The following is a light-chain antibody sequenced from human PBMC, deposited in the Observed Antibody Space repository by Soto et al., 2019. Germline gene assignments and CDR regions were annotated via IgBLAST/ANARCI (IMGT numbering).Light chain of an antibody. Sequence: DIVMTQSPDSLAVSLGERAAINCKSSQSVLFTSNNKNYLAWYRQKPGQPPKLLISWASSRESGVPDRFSGGGSGTDFTITINSLQAEDVAVYYCQQYYSTPTFGQGTKVEI. CDR3: QQYYSTPT. V-gene: IGKV4-1*01. CDR2: WAS. J-gene: IGKJ1*01. CDR1: QSVLFTSNNKNY.